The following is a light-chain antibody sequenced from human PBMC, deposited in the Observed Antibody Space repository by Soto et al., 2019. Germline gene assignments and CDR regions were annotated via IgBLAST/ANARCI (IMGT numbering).Light chain of an antibody. Sequence: QSALTQPASVSGSPGQSITMSCTGTSSDVGGYNFVSWYQQLPGKAPKLTIYDVSDRPSGVSNRFSGSKSGNTASLTISGLQAEDEADYYCSSYTSSSTVVFGGGTKLTVL. V-gene: IGLV2-14*01. CDR3: SSYTSSSTVV. CDR2: DVS. J-gene: IGLJ2*01. CDR1: SSDVGGYNF.